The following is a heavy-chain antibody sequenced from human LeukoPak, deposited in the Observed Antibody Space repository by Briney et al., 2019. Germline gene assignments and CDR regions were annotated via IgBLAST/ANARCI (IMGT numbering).Heavy chain of an antibody. CDR3: ARWYYYDSSGYYDAYYFDY. CDR2: IYYSGST. J-gene: IGHJ4*02. V-gene: IGHV4-39*01. D-gene: IGHD3-22*01. CDR1: GGSISSSSYY. Sequence: SETLSLTCTVSGGSISSSSYYWGWIRQPPGKGLEWIGSIYYSGSTYYNPSLKSRITISVDTSKNQFSLKLSSVTAADTAVYYCARWYYYDSSGYYDAYYFDYWGQGTLVTVSS.